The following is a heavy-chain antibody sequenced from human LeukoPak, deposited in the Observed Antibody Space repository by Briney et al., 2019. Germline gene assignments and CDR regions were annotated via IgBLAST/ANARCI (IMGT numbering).Heavy chain of an antibody. D-gene: IGHD3/OR15-3a*01. Sequence: GGSLRLSCAASGFTFSSYGMHWVRQAPGKGLEWVAFIRYDGSNKYYADSVKGRFSVSRDNAKNTLYLQVNSLRAEDTAVYYCARDLDRDGSTHFDYWGQGTLVAVSS. CDR2: IRYDGSNK. CDR3: ARDLDRDGSTHFDY. J-gene: IGHJ4*02. V-gene: IGHV3-30*02. CDR1: GFTFSSYG.